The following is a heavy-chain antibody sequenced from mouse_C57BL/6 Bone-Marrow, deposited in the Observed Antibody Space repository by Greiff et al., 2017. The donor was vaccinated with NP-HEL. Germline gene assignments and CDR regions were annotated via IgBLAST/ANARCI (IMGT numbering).Heavy chain of an antibody. CDR1: GYTFTSYW. CDR3: ARSGYGSVYWAMDY. J-gene: IGHJ4*01. CDR2: IYPSDSET. D-gene: IGHD1-1*01. Sequence: VQLQQPGAELVRPGSSVKLSCKASGYTFTSYWMDWVKQRPGQGLEWIGNIYPSDSETHYNQKFKDKATLTVDKSSSTAYMQLSSLTSEDSAVYYCARSGYGSVYWAMDYWGQGTSVTVSS. V-gene: IGHV1-61*01.